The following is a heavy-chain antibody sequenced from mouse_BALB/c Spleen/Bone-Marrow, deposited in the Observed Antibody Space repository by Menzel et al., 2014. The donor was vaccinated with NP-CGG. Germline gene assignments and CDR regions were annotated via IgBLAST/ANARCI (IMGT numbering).Heavy chain of an antibody. CDR2: IYPGDGDT. Sequence: QVQLKESGPELVKPGASVKISCKASGYAFSSSWMNWVKQRPGQGLEWIGRIYPGDGDTKYNGKFKGKATLTADKSSSTAYMQLSSLTSVDSAVYFCARSDGYRDMGYWGQGTSVTVSS. CDR1: GYAFSSSW. CDR3: ARSDGYRDMGY. V-gene: IGHV1-82*01. J-gene: IGHJ4*01. D-gene: IGHD2-3*01.